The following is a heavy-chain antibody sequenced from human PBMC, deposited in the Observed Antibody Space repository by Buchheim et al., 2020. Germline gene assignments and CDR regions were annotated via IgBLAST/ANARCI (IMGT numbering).Heavy chain of an antibody. Sequence: EVQLVESGGGLVQPGGSLRLSCAASGFTFSSYWMSWVRQAPGKGLEWVANIKQDGIEKSYVDSVKGRFTFPMHNAKNSLYLQINSQRAEDTAVYYCAREDTYDDFWSGYRKFDYWGQGTL. J-gene: IGHJ4*02. V-gene: IGHV3-7*01. CDR3: AREDTYDDFWSGYRKFDY. CDR1: GFTFSSYW. D-gene: IGHD3-3*01. CDR2: IKQDGIEK.